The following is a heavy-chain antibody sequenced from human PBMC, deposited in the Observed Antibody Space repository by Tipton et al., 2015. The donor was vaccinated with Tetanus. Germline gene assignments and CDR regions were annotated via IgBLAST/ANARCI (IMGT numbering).Heavy chain of an antibody. CDR3: AKAKPVITLAFFDY. CDR1: GFSITNYR. Sequence: SLRLSCAVTGFSITNYRMNWVRQAPGKGLEWVSRISGSGDTTHYAESVKGRFTISRDNSQNTPYLQMNSLRADDTAIYYCAKAKPVITLAFFDYWGQGALVTVSS. CDR2: ISGSGDTT. D-gene: IGHD3-16*01. J-gene: IGHJ4*02. V-gene: IGHV3-23*01.